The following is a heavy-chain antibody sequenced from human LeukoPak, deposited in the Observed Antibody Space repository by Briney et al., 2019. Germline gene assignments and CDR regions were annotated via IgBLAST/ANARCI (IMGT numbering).Heavy chain of an antibody. V-gene: IGHV3-NL1*01. CDR2: IYSGDST. CDR3: AGAVGATNY. Sequence: GGSLRLSCAAPGFTLDDYAMHWVRQAPGKGLEWVSVIYSGDSTYYADSVKGRFTISRDNSKNTLYLQMNSLRAEDTAVYYCAGAVGATNYWGQGTLVTVSS. J-gene: IGHJ4*02. CDR1: GFTLDDYA. D-gene: IGHD1-26*01.